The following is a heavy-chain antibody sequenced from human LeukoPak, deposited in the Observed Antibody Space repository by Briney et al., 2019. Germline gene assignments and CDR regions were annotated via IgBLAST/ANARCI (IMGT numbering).Heavy chain of an antibody. V-gene: IGHV1-2*02. D-gene: IGHD3-22*01. CDR1: GYTFTSYD. CDR3: ATIVVVRGFDY. J-gene: IGHJ4*02. CDR2: MNPNSGGT. Sequence: ASVKVSCKASGYTFTSYDINWVRQATGQGLEWMGWMNPNSGGTNYAQKFQGRVTMTRDTSISTAYMELSRLRSDDTAVYYCATIVVVRGFDYWGQGTLVTVSS.